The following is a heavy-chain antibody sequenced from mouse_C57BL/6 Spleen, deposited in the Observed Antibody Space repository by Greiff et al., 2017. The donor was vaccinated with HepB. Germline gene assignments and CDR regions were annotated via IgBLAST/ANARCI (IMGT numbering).Heavy chain of an antibody. CDR2: SRNKANDYTT. Sequence: EVKVVESGGGLVQSGRSLRLSCATSGFTFSDFYMEWVRQAPGKGLEWIAASRNKANDYTTEYSASVKGRFIVARDTSQSILYLQMNALRAEDTAIYYCARDYYGSGYFDYWGQGTTLTVSS. CDR3: ARDYYGSGYFDY. D-gene: IGHD1-1*01. CDR1: GFTFSDFY. V-gene: IGHV7-1*01. J-gene: IGHJ2*01.